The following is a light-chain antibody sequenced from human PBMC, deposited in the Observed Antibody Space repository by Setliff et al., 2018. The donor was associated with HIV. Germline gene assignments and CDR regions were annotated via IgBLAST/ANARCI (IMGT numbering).Light chain of an antibody. V-gene: IGLV2-23*01. Sequence: QSVLTQPASVSGSPGQSITISCTGTSSDVDFYIYVSWYQHRPGKAPKVIIYEGTKRPSGVSNRFSGSKSASLTISGLQAEDEADYYCCSYAGGTSLVFGGGTKVTV. CDR2: EGT. J-gene: IGLJ3*02. CDR1: SSDVDFYIY. CDR3: CSYAGGTSLV.